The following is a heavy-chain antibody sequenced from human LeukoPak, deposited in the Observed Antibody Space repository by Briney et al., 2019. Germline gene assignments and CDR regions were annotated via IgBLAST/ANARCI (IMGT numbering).Heavy chain of an antibody. CDR1: GFSFSSYR. CDR3: ARNPCSTSGCSMADALDI. J-gene: IGHJ3*02. Sequence: PGGSLRLSCGASGFSFSSYRMDWVRQAPGKGLEWVSSVSSLSNYIYYADSVKGRFTISRDNTKNSLYLQMNSLRVGDTAVYYCARNPCSTSGCSMADALDIWGQGTMVAVSS. V-gene: IGHV3-21*01. D-gene: IGHD2-2*01. CDR2: VSSLSNYI.